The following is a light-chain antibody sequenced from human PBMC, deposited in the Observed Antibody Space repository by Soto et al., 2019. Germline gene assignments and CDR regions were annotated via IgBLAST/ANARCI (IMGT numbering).Light chain of an antibody. CDR1: QTVSNF. CDR3: QQYGSSPLT. CDR2: GAS. V-gene: IGKV3-20*01. Sequence: EIVLTQSPATLSLSPGEGATLSCRASQTVSNFLAWYPQKPGQAPRLLIYGASSRATGIPDRFSGSGSGTDFTLTISRLEPEDFAVYYCQQYGSSPLTFGGGTKVDI. J-gene: IGKJ4*01.